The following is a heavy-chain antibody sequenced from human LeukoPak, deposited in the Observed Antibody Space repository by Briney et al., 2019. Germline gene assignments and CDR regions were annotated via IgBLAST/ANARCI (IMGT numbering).Heavy chain of an antibody. CDR2: IYSSGGT. Sequence: SETLSLTCTVSGGSISSRSHYWVWMRQPPGKGLEWIGSIYSSGGTYYRPSLESRVTVAVDTSKNQFSLTLTSVTAAATAVYYCVRRSDCSTTSCYFYHGMDVWGQGTTVTVSS. CDR1: GGSISSRSHY. D-gene: IGHD2-2*01. CDR3: VRRSDCSTTSCYFYHGMDV. J-gene: IGHJ6*02. V-gene: IGHV4-39*01.